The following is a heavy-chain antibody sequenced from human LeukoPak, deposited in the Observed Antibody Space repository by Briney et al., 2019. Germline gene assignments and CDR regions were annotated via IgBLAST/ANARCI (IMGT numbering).Heavy chain of an antibody. J-gene: IGHJ1*01. V-gene: IGHV3-21*01. CDR1: GFTFSSYS. CDR2: ISSSSSYI. Sequence: GGSLRLSCAASGFTFSSYSMNWVRQAPGKGLEWVSSISSSSSYIYYADSVKGRFTISRDNAKNSLYLQMNSLRAEDTAVYYCARGPLWFGESHGGYFQHWGQGTLVTVSS. D-gene: IGHD3-10*01. CDR3: ARGPLWFGESHGGYFQH.